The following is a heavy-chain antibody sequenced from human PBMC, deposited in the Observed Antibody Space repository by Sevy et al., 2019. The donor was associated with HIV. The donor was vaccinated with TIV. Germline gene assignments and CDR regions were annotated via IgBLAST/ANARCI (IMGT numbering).Heavy chain of an antibody. CDR1: GFTFSSYA. J-gene: IGHJ4*02. V-gene: IGHV3-30-3*01. Sequence: GGSLRLSCAASGFTFSSYAMHWVRQAPGKGLEWVAVISYDGSNKYYADSVKGRFTISRDNSKNTLYLQMNSLRAEDTAVYYCARDGRDGYNPGYYFDYWGQGTLVTVSS. D-gene: IGHD5-12*01. CDR2: ISYDGSNK. CDR3: ARDGRDGYNPGYYFDY.